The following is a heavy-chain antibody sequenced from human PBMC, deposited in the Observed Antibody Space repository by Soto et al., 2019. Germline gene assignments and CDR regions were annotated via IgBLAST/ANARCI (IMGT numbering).Heavy chain of an antibody. J-gene: IGHJ4*02. CDR2: INYSGST. V-gene: IGHV4-31*03. Sequence: ASETLSLTCTVTGGSINSGSYYWSWIRQHPGKGLEWIGNINYSGSTYYNPSLKSRVLMSVDASQNQFFLKLTSVTAADTAIYYCARDRLMGQYFGSWGQGTLVTVSS. CDR1: GGSINSGSYY. D-gene: IGHD3-10*01. CDR3: ARDRLMGQYFGS.